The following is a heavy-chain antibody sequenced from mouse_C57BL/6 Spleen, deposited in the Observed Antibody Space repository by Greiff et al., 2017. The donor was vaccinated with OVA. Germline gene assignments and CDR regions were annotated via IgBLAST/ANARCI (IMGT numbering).Heavy chain of an antibody. CDR1: GYAFSSSW. Sequence: VKVVDSGPELVKPGASVKISCKASGYAFSSSWMNWVKQRPGKGLEWIGRIYPGDGDTNYNGKFKGKATLTADKSSSTAYMQLSSLTSEDSAVYFCARNGFYFDYWGQGTTLTVSS. V-gene: IGHV1-82*01. CDR3: ARNGFYFDY. J-gene: IGHJ2*01. D-gene: IGHD1-2*01. CDR2: IYPGDGDT.